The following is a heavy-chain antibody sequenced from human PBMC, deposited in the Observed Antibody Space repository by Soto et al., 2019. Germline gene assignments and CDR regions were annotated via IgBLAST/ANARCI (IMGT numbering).Heavy chain of an antibody. CDR2: TRQDGGQS. D-gene: IGHD6-19*01. J-gene: IGHJ4*02. CDR3: VRDGSTGWRFDS. CDR1: GFTLSTYW. Sequence: EVQLVESGGGLVQPGGSLRLSCEVSGFTLSTYWMSWIRQAPGKGLEWVANTRQDGGQSYLVDSVQGRFTISRDNTKNSVYLQMNSLIAEDTGVYYCVRDGSTGWRFDSWGQGTLVTVSS. V-gene: IGHV3-7*01.